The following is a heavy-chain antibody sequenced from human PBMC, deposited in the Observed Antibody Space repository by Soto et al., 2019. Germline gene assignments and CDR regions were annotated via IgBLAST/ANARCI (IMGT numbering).Heavy chain of an antibody. Sequence: QVQLQQWGAGLLKPSETLSLTCAVYDGFVSSGNYYWSWLRQPPGKGLEWIGEMSHSGGTHFNPSLKSRVTISVDPSKNQFSLKMTSVTAADTALYYCARVERGTTTTVVDAFDIWGPGTIVTVSS. CDR3: ARVERGTTTTVVDAFDI. CDR1: DGFVSSGNYY. CDR2: MSHSGGT. D-gene: IGHD4-4*01. V-gene: IGHV4-34*01. J-gene: IGHJ3*02.